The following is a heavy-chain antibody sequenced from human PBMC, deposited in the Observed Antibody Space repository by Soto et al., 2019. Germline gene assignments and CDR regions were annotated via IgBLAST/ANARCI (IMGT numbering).Heavy chain of an antibody. CDR2: IGTAGDT. V-gene: IGHV3-13*01. CDR1: GFTFSSYD. D-gene: IGHD5-12*01. J-gene: IGHJ6*02. Sequence: EVQLVESGGGLVQPGGSLRLSCAASGFTFSSYDMHWVRQATGKGLEWVSAIGTAGDTYYPGSVKGGVTISRENAKNSLYIQMNSLRAEDTAVYYCARVDSGYDSGDYGMDVWGQGTTVTVSS. CDR3: ARVDSGYDSGDYGMDV.